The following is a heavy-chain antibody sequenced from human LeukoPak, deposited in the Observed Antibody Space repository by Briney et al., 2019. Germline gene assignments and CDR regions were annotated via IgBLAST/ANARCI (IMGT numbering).Heavy chain of an antibody. D-gene: IGHD5-24*01. CDR3: ARSAGWLQFDY. V-gene: IGHV3-23*01. Sequence: KGLEWVSHMSGNGGSTYYADSVKGRFTISRDDSKNTLYLQMNSLRAEDTAVYFCARSAGWLQFDYWGQGTLVTVAS. CDR2: MSGNGGST. J-gene: IGHJ4*02.